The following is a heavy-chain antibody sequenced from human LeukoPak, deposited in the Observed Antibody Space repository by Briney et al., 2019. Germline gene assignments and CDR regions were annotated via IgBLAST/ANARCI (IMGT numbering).Heavy chain of an antibody. CDR3: ARAPISGSSSWYSWFDP. J-gene: IGHJ5*02. CDR2: IHNSGTT. D-gene: IGHD6-13*01. V-gene: IGHV4-34*01. CDR1: GGPFSGYF. Sequence: SETLSLTCAVSGGPFSGYFWSWIRQSSGKGLEWIGEIHNSGTTNYNPSLNSRVTISEDTSKNQFSLKLSSVTAADTAVYYCARAPISGSSSWYSWFDPWGQGTLVTVSS.